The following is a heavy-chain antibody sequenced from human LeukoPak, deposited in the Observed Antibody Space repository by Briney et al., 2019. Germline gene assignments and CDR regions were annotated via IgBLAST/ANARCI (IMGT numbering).Heavy chain of an antibody. CDR1: GFTFSTYA. CDR2: ISTSGGRT. CDR3: AKTSGSYWNYLDY. J-gene: IGHJ4*02. V-gene: IGHV3-23*01. Sequence: GGSLRLSCAASGFTFSTYAMSWVRQAPGKGLEWVSGISTSGGRTFYADSVRGRFTLSRDNSENTLYLQMNSLRAEDTAVYYCAKTSGSYWNYLDYWGQGTLLTVSS. D-gene: IGHD1-26*01.